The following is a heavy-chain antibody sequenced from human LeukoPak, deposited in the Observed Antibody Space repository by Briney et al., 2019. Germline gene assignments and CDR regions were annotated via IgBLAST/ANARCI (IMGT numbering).Heavy chain of an antibody. CDR3: ATVLGRGTTFDN. Sequence: GGSLRLSCAASGFTFSGYFLSWVRQAPGKGLEWVATISEDGSTKYYDESVKGRFTISRDNDEKSLYLEMSSLRAEDTAVYYCATVLGRGTTFDNWGQGTLVTVSS. CDR2: ISEDGSTK. V-gene: IGHV3-7*01. D-gene: IGHD1/OR15-1a*01. CDR1: GFTFSGYF. J-gene: IGHJ4*02.